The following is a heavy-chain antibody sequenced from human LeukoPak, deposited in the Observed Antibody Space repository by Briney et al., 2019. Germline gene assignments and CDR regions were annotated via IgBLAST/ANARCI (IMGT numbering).Heavy chain of an antibody. CDR1: GGSISSGDYS. J-gene: IGHJ4*02. D-gene: IGHD3-10*01. CDR3: ARGTYYWGSGSIL. Sequence: PSETLSLTCAVSGGSISSGDYSWSWIRQPPGKGLEWIGYIYCSSSTYYNPSLKSRVTISVDTSKNQFSLKLSSVTAADTAVYYCARGTYYWGSGSILWGQGTLVTVSS. V-gene: IGHV4-30-4*07. CDR2: IYCSSST.